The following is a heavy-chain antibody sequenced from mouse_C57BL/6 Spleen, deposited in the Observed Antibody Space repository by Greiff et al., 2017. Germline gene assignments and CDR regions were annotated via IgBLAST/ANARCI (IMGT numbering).Heavy chain of an antibody. CDR3: ARTYGYDAVYAMDY. CDR1: GYAFSSYW. D-gene: IGHD2-2*01. V-gene: IGHV1-80*01. Sequence: QVQLQQSGAELVKPGASVKISCKASGYAFSSYWMNWVKQRPGKGLEWIGQIYPGDGDTNYNGKFKGKNTLTADKSSSTAYMQLSSLTSEDSAVYFCARTYGYDAVYAMDYWGQGTSVTVSS. CDR2: IYPGDGDT. J-gene: IGHJ4*01.